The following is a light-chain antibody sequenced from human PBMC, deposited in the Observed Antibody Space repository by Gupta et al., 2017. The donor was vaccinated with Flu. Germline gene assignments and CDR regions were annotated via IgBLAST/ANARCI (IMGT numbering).Light chain of an antibody. Sequence: GTVTRTWSTSTGAVTSGDFRYWDQQKPGQDHRSIVYDNKNREALARGRCSGSRCGGKAVLTLAGAETEDEAEYYCCGAHSGVRVFGGGTKLTVL. CDR1: TGAVTSGDF. CDR3: CGAHSGVRV. J-gene: IGLJ3*02. V-gene: IGLV7-46*01. CDR2: DNK.